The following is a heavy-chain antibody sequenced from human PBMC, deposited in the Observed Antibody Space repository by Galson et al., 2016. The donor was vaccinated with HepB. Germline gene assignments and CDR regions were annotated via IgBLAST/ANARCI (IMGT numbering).Heavy chain of an antibody. J-gene: IGHJ2*01. Sequence: SLRLSCAASGFTFRTYNMNWVRQAPGKGLEWVSSISSRTSDIYYADSVKGRFTISRDNAKNSLYLQMNSLRAEDTAVYYCARGGKSDVYITAPDALFFDLWGRGTLVTVSS. CDR3: ARGGKSDVYITAPDALFFDL. D-gene: IGHD6-13*01. CDR2: ISSRTSDI. CDR1: GFTFRTYN. V-gene: IGHV3-21*01.